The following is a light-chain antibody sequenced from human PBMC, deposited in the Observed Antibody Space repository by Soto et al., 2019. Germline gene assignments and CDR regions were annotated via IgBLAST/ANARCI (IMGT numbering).Light chain of an antibody. Sequence: QSVLTQPPSASGSPGQSVTIACTGTSSDVGGYAYVSWYQQHPGKAPKVIIYEVSKRPSGVPDRFSASKSGSTASLTVSGLQAEDEADYYCCSYAGSNTFVFGTGTKVTAL. V-gene: IGLV2-8*01. J-gene: IGLJ1*01. CDR1: SSDVGGYAY. CDR2: EVS. CDR3: CSYAGSNTFV.